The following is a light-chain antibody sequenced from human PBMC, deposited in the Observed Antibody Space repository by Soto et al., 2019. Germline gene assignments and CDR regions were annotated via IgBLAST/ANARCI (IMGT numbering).Light chain of an antibody. V-gene: IGKV1-5*03. CDR3: HQYSVTSS. CDR2: KAS. J-gene: IGKJ3*01. Sequence: DIQMTQSPSTLSASVGDRVTITCRASQNIYNYLAWYQQKPRKAPKPLIYKASTLESGVPSRFSGSGSGKEFTLTISSLQPDDFATYYCHQYSVTSSFGPGTKVDVK. CDR1: QNIYNY.